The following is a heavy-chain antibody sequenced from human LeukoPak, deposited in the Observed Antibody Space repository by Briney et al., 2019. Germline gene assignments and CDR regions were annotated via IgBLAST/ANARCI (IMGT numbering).Heavy chain of an antibody. CDR3: ARHGIAAATTLYGMDV. V-gene: IGHV5-51*01. D-gene: IGHD6-13*01. J-gene: IGHJ6*02. CDR1: GYSFTSYW. Sequence: GESLKISCKGSGYSFTSYWIGWVRQMPGKGLEWMGIIYPGDSDTRYSPSFQGQVTISADKSISTAYLQWSSLKASDTAMYYCARHGIAAATTLYGMDVWGQGTTVTVPS. CDR2: IYPGDSDT.